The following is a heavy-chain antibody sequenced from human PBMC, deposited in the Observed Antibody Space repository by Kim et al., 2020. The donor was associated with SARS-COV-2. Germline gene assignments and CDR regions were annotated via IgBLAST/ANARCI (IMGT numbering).Heavy chain of an antibody. CDR3: ARDPGSSCPPDY. J-gene: IGHJ4*02. D-gene: IGHD6-13*01. Sequence: TYYANSVKGRFTISRDNSKNTLYLQMGSLRAEDMAVYYCARDPGSSCPPDYWGQGTLVTVSS. V-gene: IGHV3-64*01. CDR2: T.